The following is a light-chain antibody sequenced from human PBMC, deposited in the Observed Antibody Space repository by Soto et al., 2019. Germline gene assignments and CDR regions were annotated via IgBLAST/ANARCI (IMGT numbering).Light chain of an antibody. CDR1: QDISNY. CDR2: DAS. V-gene: IGKV1-33*01. J-gene: IGKJ5*01. CDR3: QQANSFPIT. Sequence: DIQMTQSPSSLSASVGDRVTITCQASQDISNYLNWYQQKPGKAPKLLIYDASNLETGVPSRFSGSGSGTDFTFTISSLQPEDIATYYCQQANSFPITFGQGTRLEI.